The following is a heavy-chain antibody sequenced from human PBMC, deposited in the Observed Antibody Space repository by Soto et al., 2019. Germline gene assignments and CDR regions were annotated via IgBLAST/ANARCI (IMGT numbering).Heavy chain of an antibody. D-gene: IGHD2-21*02. V-gene: IGHV1-46*02. CDR1: GFTFNTYY. J-gene: IGHJ6*02. Sequence: QVQLVQSGAELKKPGASVSLSCKASGFTFNTYYVHWVRQSPGEGLQWMGGINPSSGCTSYPQKFQGRVTMTADTSPKTAYMELSSLRSEDTAVYFCARDWTDTYCGGDCPLGYYYHGMAVWGQGTSVTFS. CDR2: INPSSGCT. CDR3: ARDWTDTYCGGDCPLGYYYHGMAV.